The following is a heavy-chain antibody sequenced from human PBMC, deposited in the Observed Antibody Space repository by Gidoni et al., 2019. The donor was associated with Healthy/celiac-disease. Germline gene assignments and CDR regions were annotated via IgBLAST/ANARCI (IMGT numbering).Heavy chain of an antibody. D-gene: IGHD2-15*01. CDR2: ISGSGGSP. CDR1: GISCRSYA. V-gene: IGHV3-23*04. J-gene: IGHJ6*02. Sequence: EGQLVEAGGGLVQAGGSVRLPWAAPGISCRSYAMRWGRQAPGKGRDWVSAISGSGGSPYYADSVKGRFTISRYNSKNTLYLQMNSLSAEDTAVYYCAIGCSGGSCYSGYYYYYGMDVWGQGTTVTVSS. CDR3: AIGCSGGSCYSGYYYYYGMDV.